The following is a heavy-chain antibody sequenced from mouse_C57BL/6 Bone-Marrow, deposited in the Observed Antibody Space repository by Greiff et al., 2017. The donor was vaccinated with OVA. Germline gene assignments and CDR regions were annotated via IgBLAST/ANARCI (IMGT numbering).Heavy chain of an antibody. CDR2: IYPRSGNT. V-gene: IGHV1-81*01. J-gene: IGHJ3*01. CDR3: ARGGYYDYDGKSRAWFAY. CDR1: GYTFTSYG. D-gene: IGHD2-4*01. Sequence: QVQLQQSGAELARPGASVKLSCKASGYTFTSYGISWVKQRTGQGLEWIGEIYPRSGNTYYNEKLKGKATLTADKSSSTAYMELRSLTSEDSAVYFCARGGYYDYDGKSRAWFAYWGQGTLVTVSA.